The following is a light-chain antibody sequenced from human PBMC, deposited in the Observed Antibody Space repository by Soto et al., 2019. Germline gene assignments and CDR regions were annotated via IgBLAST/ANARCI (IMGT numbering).Light chain of an antibody. J-gene: IGKJ5*01. CDR2: GAS. CDR3: QQRSNWPPVT. V-gene: IGKV3-11*01. CDR1: ETVATN. Sequence: EIVSTQSPGTLSLSPGEKATLSCWASETVATNLAWYQQKPGQAPRLLIYGASSRATGIPDRFSGSGSGTDFTLTISSLEPEDFAVYYCQQRSNWPPVTFGQGTRLEIK.